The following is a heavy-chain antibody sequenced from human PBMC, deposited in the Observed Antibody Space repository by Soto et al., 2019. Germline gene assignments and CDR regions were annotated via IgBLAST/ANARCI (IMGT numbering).Heavy chain of an antibody. J-gene: IGHJ3*02. Sequence: SETLSLTCTVSGGSISSYYWSWIRQPPGKGLEWIGYIYYSGSTNYNPSLKSRVTISVDTSKNQFSLKLSSVTAADTAVHYCARLGYRQWLVPHARNDAFDIWGQGTMVTVSS. CDR1: GGSISSYY. CDR2: IYYSGST. CDR3: ARLGYRQWLVPHARNDAFDI. D-gene: IGHD6-19*01. V-gene: IGHV4-59*08.